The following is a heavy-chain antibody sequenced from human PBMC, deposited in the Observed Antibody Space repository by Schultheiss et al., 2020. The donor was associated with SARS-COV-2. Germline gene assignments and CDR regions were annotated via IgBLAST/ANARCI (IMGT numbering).Heavy chain of an antibody. J-gene: IGHJ4*02. CDR2: IWYDGSNK. CDR3: AKARHIAAAGTVDYFAY. CDR1: GFTFSSYA. D-gene: IGHD6-13*01. Sequence: GGSLRLSCAASGFTFSSYAMSWVRQAPGKGLEWVAVIWYDGSNKYYADSVKGRFTISRDNSKNTLYLQMNSLRAEDTAVYYCAKARHIAAAGTVDYFAYCVQGTLVTVSS. V-gene: IGHV3-33*06.